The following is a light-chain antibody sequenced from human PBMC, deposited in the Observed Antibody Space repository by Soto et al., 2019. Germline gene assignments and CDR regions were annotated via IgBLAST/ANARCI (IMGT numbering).Light chain of an antibody. Sequence: DIQMTQSPSSVSASVGDRVTITCRASQGITIWLAWYQQKPGKAPKLLIYGASSLQSGVPSRFSGSGSGTDFTLTISSLQPEDFATYYCQQANSFPPWTFGQGTKVEVK. CDR2: GAS. J-gene: IGKJ1*01. V-gene: IGKV1-12*01. CDR3: QQANSFPPWT. CDR1: QGITIW.